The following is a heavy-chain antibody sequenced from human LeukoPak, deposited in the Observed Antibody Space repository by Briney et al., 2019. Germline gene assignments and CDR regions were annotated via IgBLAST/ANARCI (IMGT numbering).Heavy chain of an antibody. V-gene: IGHV1-69*13. CDR1: GGTFSSYA. Sequence: SVKVSCKASGGTFSSYAISWVRQAPGQGLEWMGGIIPIFGTANYAQRFQGRVTITADESTSTAYMELSSLRSEDTAVYYCARDGAILLEWLFPPSYNWFDPWGQGTLVTVSS. J-gene: IGHJ5*02. D-gene: IGHD3-3*01. CDR2: IIPIFGTA. CDR3: ARDGAILLEWLFPPSYNWFDP.